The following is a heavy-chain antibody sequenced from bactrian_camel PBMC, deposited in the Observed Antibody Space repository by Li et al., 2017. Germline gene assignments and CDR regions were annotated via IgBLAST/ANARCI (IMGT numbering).Heavy chain of an antibody. V-gene: IGHV3S55*01. Sequence: QVQLVESGGDLVQPGGPLNPSGSPSKPPASAPPGFSFATYVRGWFRQAPGKEREAVAAIDNDVTTQYADSVKGRFTISKDNAKNTLYLQMNSLQPEDTAVYSCAAVSCPRGVVVAAYDQYEHWGQGTQVTVS. CDR1: KPPASAPPGFSFATYV. D-gene: IGHD7*01. J-gene: IGHJ4*01. CDR3: AAVSCPRGVVVAAYDQYEH. CDR2: IDNDVTT.